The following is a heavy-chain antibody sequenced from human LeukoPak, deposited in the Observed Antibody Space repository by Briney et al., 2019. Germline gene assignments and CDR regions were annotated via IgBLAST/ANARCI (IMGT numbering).Heavy chain of an antibody. J-gene: IGHJ6*02. CDR3: ARAARVCSGGSCYLGYYYGMDV. D-gene: IGHD2-15*01. CDR1: GGSITNYY. Sequence: SETLSLTCSVSGGSITNYYWSWIRQPPGKGLEWIGEINHSGSTNYNPSLKSRVTISVDTSKNQFSLKLSSVTAADTAVYYCARAARVCSGGSCYLGYYYGMDVWGQGTTVTVSS. V-gene: IGHV4-34*01. CDR2: INHSGST.